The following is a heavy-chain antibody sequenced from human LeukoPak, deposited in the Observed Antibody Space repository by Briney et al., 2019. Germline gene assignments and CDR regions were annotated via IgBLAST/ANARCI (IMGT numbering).Heavy chain of an antibody. V-gene: IGHV4-31*03. CDR1: GGSISSGGYY. CDR2: IYYSGST. J-gene: IGHJ4*02. Sequence: SQTLSLTCTVSGGSISSGGYYWSWIRQHPGKALEWIRYIYYSGSTYYNPSLKSRVTISVDTSKNQFSLKLSSVTAADTAVYYCARDGNDLGLFGWGQGTLVTVSS. CDR3: ARDGNDLGLFG. D-gene: IGHD1-1*01.